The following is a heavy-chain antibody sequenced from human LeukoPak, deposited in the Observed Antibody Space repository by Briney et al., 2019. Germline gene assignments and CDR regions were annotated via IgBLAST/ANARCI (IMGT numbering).Heavy chain of an antibody. CDR2: INPHSGKT. CDR3: ATNPPSSWYYFYFRGYHFQH. J-gene: IGHJ1*01. CDR1: GYPFRNYD. V-gene: IGHV1-8*01. Sequence: ASVKVSCKTSGYPFRNYDINWVRQATGQGLEWMGWINPHSGKTGYAQKFQGRVTMTTDTSANTAYMELSSLRSEDTAVYYCATNPPSSWYYFYFRGYHFQHWGQGTLVTVSS. D-gene: IGHD6-13*01.